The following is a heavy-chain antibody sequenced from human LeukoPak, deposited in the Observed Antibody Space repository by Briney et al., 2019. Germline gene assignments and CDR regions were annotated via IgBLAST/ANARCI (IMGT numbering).Heavy chain of an antibody. CDR2: ISSSGST. Sequence: SETLSLTCTVSGDSISSGDYYWSWIRQPAGKGLEWIGRISSSGSTNYNPSLKSRVTISVDTSKNQFSLKLSSVTAADTAVYYCARPRRVRGAPEFDHWGQGTLVTVSS. V-gene: IGHV4-61*02. CDR3: ARPRRVRGAPEFDH. D-gene: IGHD3-10*01. J-gene: IGHJ5*02. CDR1: GDSISSGDYY.